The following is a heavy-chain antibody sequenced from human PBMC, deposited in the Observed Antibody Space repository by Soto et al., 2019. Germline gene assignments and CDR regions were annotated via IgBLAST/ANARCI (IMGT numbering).Heavy chain of an antibody. D-gene: IGHD6-19*01. CDR3: ARVFRLAVASSCFDY. CDR2: ISAYNGNP. CDR1: GYKFTGYG. V-gene: IGHV1-18*01. Sequence: ASVKVSCKASGYKFTGYGIGWVRQAPGQGLEWMGWISAYNGNPSYAQKFQGRVTMTTDTSTSTAYMELRRLRADDTAVYFCARVFRLAVASSCFDYWGQGTLVTVSS. J-gene: IGHJ4*02.